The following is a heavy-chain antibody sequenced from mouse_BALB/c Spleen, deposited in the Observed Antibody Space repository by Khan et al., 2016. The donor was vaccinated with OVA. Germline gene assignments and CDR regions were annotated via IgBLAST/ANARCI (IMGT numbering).Heavy chain of an antibody. J-gene: IGHJ2*01. V-gene: IGHV3-2*02. D-gene: IGHD1-1*01. CDR1: GYSITSDYA. Sequence: QLEQSGPGLVKPSQSLSLICTVTGYSITSDYAWNWIRQFPGNKLEWMGFISYSGNTNYNPSLKSRISITRDTSKNQFFLHLNSVTTEDTATYYWARVYGGDFDYWGQGTTLTVSS. CDR2: ISYSGNT. CDR3: ARVYGGDFDY.